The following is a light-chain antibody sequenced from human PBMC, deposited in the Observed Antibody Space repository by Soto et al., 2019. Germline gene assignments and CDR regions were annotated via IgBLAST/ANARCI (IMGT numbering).Light chain of an antibody. Sequence: EIVLSQSPGSLSLSPGERATLSCRARQSVSRSYLAWYQQKPGQAPRLLIYGASSRATGIPDRFRGSGSGTDFTLTISRLEPEDFAVYYCQHYGSLVLTFGGGTKVEIK. CDR3: QHYGSLVLT. J-gene: IGKJ4*01. V-gene: IGKV3-20*01. CDR2: GAS. CDR1: QSVSRSY.